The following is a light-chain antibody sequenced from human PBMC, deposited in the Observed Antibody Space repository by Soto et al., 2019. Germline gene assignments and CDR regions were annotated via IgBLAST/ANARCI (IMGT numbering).Light chain of an antibody. CDR3: AAWDVSLKGFV. J-gene: IGLJ1*01. CDR1: DSSIGAGYD. V-gene: IGLV1-40*01. Sequence: QSVLTQPPSVSGAPGQRVTISCTGSDSSIGAGYDVHWYQQLPGTPPKVLIYGNSNRPSGVPDRFSGSKSGTSASLAISGLQSEDEATYFCAAWDVSLKGFVFGTGTKVTVL. CDR2: GNS.